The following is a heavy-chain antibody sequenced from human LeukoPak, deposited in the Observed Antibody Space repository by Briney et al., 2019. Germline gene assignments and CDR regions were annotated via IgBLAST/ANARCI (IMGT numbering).Heavy chain of an antibody. D-gene: IGHD4-23*01. V-gene: IGHV4-61*01. CDR3: ARENGGSTVGFDY. CDR2: IYYSGST. Sequence: SETLSLTCTVSGGSISSSSYYWSWIRQPPGRGLEWIGYIYYSGSTNYNPSLKSRVTISVDTSKNQFSLKLSSVTAADTAVYYCARENGGSTVGFDYWGQGTLVTVSS. CDR1: GGSISSSSYY. J-gene: IGHJ4*02.